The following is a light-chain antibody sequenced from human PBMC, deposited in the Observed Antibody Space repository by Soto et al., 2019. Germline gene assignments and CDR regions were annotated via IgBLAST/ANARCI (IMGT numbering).Light chain of an antibody. V-gene: IGKV1-5*03. J-gene: IGKJ1*01. CDR1: QSVHTW. CDR2: KAT. Sequence: DIQMTQSPSTLSASVGDRVTITCRASQSVHTWLAWFQQKPGKAPKLLIYKATTLETGVPSRFSASGSGTEFTLTISSLQPDDFGTYYCQQYNNYFTFGQGTKVDTK. CDR3: QQYNNYFT.